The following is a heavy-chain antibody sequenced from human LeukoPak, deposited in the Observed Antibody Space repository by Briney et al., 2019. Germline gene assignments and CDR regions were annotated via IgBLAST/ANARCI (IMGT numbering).Heavy chain of an antibody. V-gene: IGHV4-59*12. Sequence: PSETLSLTCTVSGGSISNYYWSWLRQPPGKGLEWIGYIHYSGSTNHNPSLKSRLTISVDTSKKQFSLKLGSVTAADTAMYFCARDYDDYVGAFDIWGQGTMVTVPS. D-gene: IGHD4-17*01. J-gene: IGHJ3*02. CDR3: ARDYDDYVGAFDI. CDR1: GGSISNYY. CDR2: IHYSGST.